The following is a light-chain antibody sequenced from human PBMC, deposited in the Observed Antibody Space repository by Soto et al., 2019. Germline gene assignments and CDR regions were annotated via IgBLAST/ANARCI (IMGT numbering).Light chain of an antibody. CDR3: SSYTTSSPYVV. CDR2: DVS. CDR1: SSDVGGYNY. V-gene: IGLV2-14*01. J-gene: IGLJ2*01. Sequence: QSAPTQPASVSGSPGQSITISCTGTSSDVGGYNYFSWYQQHPGKAPKLMIYDVSNRPSGVSNRFSGSKSGNTASLTISGLQAEDEADYYCSSYTTSSPYVVFGGGTKLTVL.